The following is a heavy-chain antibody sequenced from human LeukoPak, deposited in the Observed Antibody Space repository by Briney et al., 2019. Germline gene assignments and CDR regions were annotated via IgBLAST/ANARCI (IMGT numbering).Heavy chain of an antibody. CDR1: GGSFSGYY. CDR3: ARGIAAAGTAEGGVSYGMDV. D-gene: IGHD6-13*01. CDR2: INHSGST. J-gene: IGHJ6*04. Sequence: SETLSLTCAVYGGSFSGYYWSWIRQPPGKGLEWIGEINHSGSTNYNPSLKSRVTISVDTSKNQFSLKLSSVTAADPAVYYCARGIAAAGTAEGGVSYGMDVWGKGTTVTVSS. V-gene: IGHV4-34*01.